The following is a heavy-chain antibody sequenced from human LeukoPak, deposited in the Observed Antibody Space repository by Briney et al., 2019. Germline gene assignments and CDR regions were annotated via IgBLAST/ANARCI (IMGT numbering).Heavy chain of an antibody. CDR3: TRVGYIDEGIDY. CDR1: GFPFSSYW. V-gene: IGHV3-7*04. Sequence: GGSLRLPCVASGFPFSSYWMTWVRQAPGKGLEWVANIKQDGSKKSYVDSVKGRFTISRDNAKNSLYLQMNSLRAEDTAIYYCTRVGYIDEGIDYWGQGILVTVSS. J-gene: IGHJ4*02. D-gene: IGHD5-24*01. CDR2: IKQDGSKK.